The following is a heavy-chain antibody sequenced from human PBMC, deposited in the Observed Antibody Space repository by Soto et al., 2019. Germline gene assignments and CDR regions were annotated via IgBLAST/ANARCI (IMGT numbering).Heavy chain of an antibody. CDR1: GGIFSSYA. J-gene: IGHJ4*02. D-gene: IGHD3-22*01. Sequence: QVQLVQSGAEVKKPGSSVKVSCKVSGGIFSSYAIGWVRQAPGQGLEWMAGIIPITGTTNHAQKFQGRVTVTADESTTTVYMELSSLTAEDTAVYYCAATYYDGSGYYFIFEYWGPGTLVTVSS. V-gene: IGHV1-69*01. CDR3: AATYYDGSGYYFIFEY. CDR2: IIPITGTT.